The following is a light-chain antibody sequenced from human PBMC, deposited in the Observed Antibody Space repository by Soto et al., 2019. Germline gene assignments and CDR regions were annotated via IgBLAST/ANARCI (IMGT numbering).Light chain of an antibody. CDR1: QSVKSVY. CDR3: QQYGSTNPN. J-gene: IGKJ2*01. CDR2: GAT. V-gene: IGKV3-20*01. Sequence: EIVLTQSPGTLSLSPGERATLSCRASQSVKSVYLAWYQQKLGQAPRLLIYGATSRATGITERFSGSRYGKDFTITISRTAPADFEVYSCQQYGSTNPNFGKG.